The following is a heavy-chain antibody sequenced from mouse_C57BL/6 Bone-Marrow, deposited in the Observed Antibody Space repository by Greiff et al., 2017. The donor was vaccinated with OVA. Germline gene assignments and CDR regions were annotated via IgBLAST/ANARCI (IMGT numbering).Heavy chain of an antibody. J-gene: IGHJ3*01. CDR3: ARMDWDGAY. Sequence: EVQRVESGGGLVQPGESLKLSCESTEYAFTSYDMYWVRTTPEKRLELVAAITSDGGSTYSPATMERRFIISRDNTKKTLYLQMSSLRSEDTAMYYCARMDWDGAYWGQGTLVTVSS. D-gene: IGHD4-1*01. CDR2: ITSDGGST. V-gene: IGHV5-2*01. CDR1: EYAFTSYD.